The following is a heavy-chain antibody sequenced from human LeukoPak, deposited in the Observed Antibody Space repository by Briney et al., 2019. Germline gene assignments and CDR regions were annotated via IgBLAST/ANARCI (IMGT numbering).Heavy chain of an antibody. D-gene: IGHD2-15*01. Sequence: RGESLKISCKGSGYRFSSYWIALVRQMPGKGLEWMGIIYPGDSDTRYSPSFQGQVTISADNSISTAYLQWSSLKASDTAIYYCARIGFCSGGSCYAFDWWGQGTLVTVSS. CDR1: GYRFSSYW. V-gene: IGHV5-51*01. J-gene: IGHJ4*02. CDR3: ARIGFCSGGSCYAFDW. CDR2: IYPGDSDT.